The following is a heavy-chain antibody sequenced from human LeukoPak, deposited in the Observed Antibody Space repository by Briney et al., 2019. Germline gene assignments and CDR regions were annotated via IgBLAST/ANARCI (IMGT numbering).Heavy chain of an antibody. J-gene: IGHJ4*02. Sequence: SETLSLTCTVSGGSVSSSSYYWGWIRQPPGKGLEWIGSIYYSGSTYYNPSLKSRVTISVDTPKNQFSLKLSSVTAADTAVYYCARGVTRYYYGSGSYSPYYFDYWGQGTLVTVSS. CDR3: ARGVTRYYYGSGSYSPYYFDY. D-gene: IGHD3-10*01. CDR1: GGSVSSSSYY. CDR2: IYYSGST. V-gene: IGHV4-39*01.